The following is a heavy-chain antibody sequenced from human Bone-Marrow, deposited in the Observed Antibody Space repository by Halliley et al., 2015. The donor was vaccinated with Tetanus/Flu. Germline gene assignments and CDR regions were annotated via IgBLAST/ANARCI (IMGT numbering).Heavy chain of an antibody. V-gene: IGHV4-59*01. J-gene: IGHJ2*01. D-gene: IGHD6-6*01. CDR3: ARDVPQMSTPSYWYFYL. CDR2: IYLRGLT. Sequence: IYLRGLTRSNPSLKSRVTISVDTSKNQFSLRLNSVTSADTSVYFCARDVPQMSTPSYWYFYLWGRGSLVSVSS.